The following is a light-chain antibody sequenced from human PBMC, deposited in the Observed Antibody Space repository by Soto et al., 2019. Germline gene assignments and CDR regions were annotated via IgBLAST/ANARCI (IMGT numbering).Light chain of an antibody. CDR3: SSYTSSRAYV. CDR2: EVS. Sequence: QSALTQPASVSGSPGQSITISCTGTSSDVGGYNYVSWYQQRSGKAPKLMIHEVSNRPSGVSNRFSGSKSGNTASLTISGLQAEDEADYYCSSYTSSRAYVFGIGTKVTAL. J-gene: IGLJ1*01. CDR1: SSDVGGYNY. V-gene: IGLV2-14*01.